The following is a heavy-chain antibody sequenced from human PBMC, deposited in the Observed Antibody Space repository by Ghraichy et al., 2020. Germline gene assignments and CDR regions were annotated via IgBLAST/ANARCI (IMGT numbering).Heavy chain of an antibody. V-gene: IGHV5-51*01. J-gene: IGHJ3*02. Sequence: GESLNISCKGSGYSFTSYWIGWVRQMPGKGLEWMGIIYPGDSDTRYSTSFQGQVTISADKSISTAYLQWSSLKASDTAMYYCAKTARGDYGGGAFDIWGQGTMVTVSS. D-gene: IGHD4-17*01. CDR2: IYPGDSDT. CDR1: GYSFTSYW. CDR3: AKTARGDYGGGAFDI.